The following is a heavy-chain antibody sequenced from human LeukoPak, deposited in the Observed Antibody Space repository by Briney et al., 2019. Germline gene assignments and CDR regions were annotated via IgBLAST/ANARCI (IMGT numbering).Heavy chain of an antibody. V-gene: IGHV4-4*07. CDR1: GASISSYY. J-gene: IGHJ3*02. CDR2: IYVRGST. Sequence: SETLSLTCTVSGASISSYYWSWIRQPAGKGLEWIGRIYVRGSTNYNPSLKSRVTMSVDTSKNQFSLKLSSVTAADTAVYYCARVVDTAMDDAFDIWGQGTMVTVSS. D-gene: IGHD5-18*01. CDR3: ARVVDTAMDDAFDI.